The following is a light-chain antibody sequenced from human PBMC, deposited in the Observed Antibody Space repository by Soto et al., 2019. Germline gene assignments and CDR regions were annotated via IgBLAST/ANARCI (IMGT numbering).Light chain of an antibody. CDR1: SSNIGGNI. J-gene: IGLJ2*01. V-gene: IGLV1-44*01. Sequence: QAVVTQPPSASGAPGQRVTISCSGSSSNIGGNIVNWFQHLPGTAPKLLMYANNQRPSGVPDRFSGSKAGTSASLAISGLQSEDEADYFCAAWDDSLSGPVFGGGTKLTVL. CDR2: ANN. CDR3: AAWDDSLSGPV.